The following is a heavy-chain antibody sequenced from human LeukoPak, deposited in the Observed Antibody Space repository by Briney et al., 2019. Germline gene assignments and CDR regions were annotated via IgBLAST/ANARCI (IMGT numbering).Heavy chain of an antibody. D-gene: IGHD5-12*01. CDR1: GGSISSGSYY. J-gene: IGHJ6*03. Sequence: SETLSLTCTVSGGSISSGSYYWSWIRQPAGKGLEWIGRIYTSGSTNYNPSLKSRVTISVDTSKNQFSLKLSSVTAADTAVYYCARGKVDIVATGPYYYYYYMDVWGKGTTVTISS. CDR3: ARGKVDIVATGPYYYYYYMDV. V-gene: IGHV4-61*02. CDR2: IYTSGST.